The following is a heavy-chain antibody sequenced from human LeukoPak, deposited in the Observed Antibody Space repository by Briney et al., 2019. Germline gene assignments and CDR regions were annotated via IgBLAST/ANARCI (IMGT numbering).Heavy chain of an antibody. Sequence: SDTLSLTFSISGGSINSDYWCWVRQCPRKRLEWIGYMFYTGSTNYNTSLKSRVTISLATSKTQFSLKLSSVTPADTAVYYCARVSVVYGMDVWGQGTTVTVSS. CDR1: GGSINSDY. J-gene: IGHJ6*02. V-gene: IGHV4-59*07. CDR2: MFYTGST. CDR3: ARVSVVYGMDV.